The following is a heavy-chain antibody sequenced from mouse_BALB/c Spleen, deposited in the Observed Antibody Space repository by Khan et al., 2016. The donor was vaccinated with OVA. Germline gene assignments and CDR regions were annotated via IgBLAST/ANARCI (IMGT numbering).Heavy chain of an antibody. J-gene: IGHJ3*01. CDR2: IYPGTNST. D-gene: IGHD2-3*01. V-gene: IGHV1-76*01. Sequence: QVQLKQSGAELVRPGASVKLSCTTSGYIFTSYWIHWVKQRSGQGLEWIARIYPGTNSTYYNETFKGKATLTADKSYSPAYMQLSSLKSEDSAVYFCARDGPDGAWLVYWGQGTLVTVSA. CDR3: ARDGPDGAWLVY. CDR1: GYIFTSYW.